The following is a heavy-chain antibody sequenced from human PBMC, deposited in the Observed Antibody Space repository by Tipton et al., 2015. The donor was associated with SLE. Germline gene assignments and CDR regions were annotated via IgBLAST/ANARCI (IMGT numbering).Heavy chain of an antibody. D-gene: IGHD4-17*01. CDR2: MNPNSGNT. J-gene: IGHJ4*02. V-gene: IGHV1-8*01. CDR1: GYTFTSYD. Sequence: QLVQSGAEVKKPGASVKVSCKASGYTFTSYDINWVRQATGQGLGWMGWMNPNSGNTGYAQKFQGRVTMATDTSTSTAYMELRRLRSDDTAVYYCARGMAYGDYWGQGTLVTVSS. CDR3: ARGMAYGDY.